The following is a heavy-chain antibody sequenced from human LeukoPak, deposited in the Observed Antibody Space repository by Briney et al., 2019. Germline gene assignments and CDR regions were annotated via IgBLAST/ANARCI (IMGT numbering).Heavy chain of an antibody. CDR1: GGTFSSYA. CDR3: ARVGGIERWLQLGAFDI. V-gene: IGHV1-69*05. J-gene: IGHJ3*02. CDR2: IIPIFGTA. D-gene: IGHD5-24*01. Sequence: ASVKVSCKASGGTFSSYAISWVRQAPGQGLEWMARIIPIFGTANYAQKFQGRVTITTDESTSTAYMELSSLRSEDTAVYYCARVGGIERWLQLGAFDIWGQGTMVTVSS.